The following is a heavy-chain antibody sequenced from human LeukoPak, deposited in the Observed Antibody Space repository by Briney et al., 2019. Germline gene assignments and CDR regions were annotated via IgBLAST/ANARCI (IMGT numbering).Heavy chain of an antibody. CDR3: AREVNQQGFDY. CDR1: GDSVSSNSAA. CDR2: TYYRSKWYY. J-gene: IGHJ4*02. V-gene: IGHV6-1*01. Sequence: SQTLSLTCAISGDSVSSNSAAWNWIRQSSSRGLEWLGRTYYRSKWYYDYAVSVKSRITINPDTSKNQFSLQVNSVTPEDTAVYYCAREVNQQGFDYWGQGTLVTVSS.